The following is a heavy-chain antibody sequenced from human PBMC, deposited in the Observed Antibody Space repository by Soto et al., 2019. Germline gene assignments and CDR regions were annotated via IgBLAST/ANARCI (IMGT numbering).Heavy chain of an antibody. CDR3: ARLGYYDSSGFLSGMDV. J-gene: IGHJ6*02. CDR1: GDSCTSYW. CDR2: IYPGDSDT. V-gene: IGHV5-51*01. D-gene: IGHD3-22*01. Sequence: XEFLKISCKGAGDSCTSYWIGWVRQIPGKGLEWMGIIYPGDSDTRYSPSFQGQVTISADKSISTAYLQWSSLKASDTAMYYCARLGYYDSSGFLSGMDVWGQGTTVTVSS.